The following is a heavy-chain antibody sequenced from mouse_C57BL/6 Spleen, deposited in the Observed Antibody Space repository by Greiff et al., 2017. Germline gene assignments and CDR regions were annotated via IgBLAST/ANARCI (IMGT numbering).Heavy chain of an antibody. CDR1: GYTFTGYW. CDR3: AMRYYGNPDAMDY. CDR2: LFPGSGST. D-gene: IGHD2-1*01. J-gene: IGHJ4*01. V-gene: IGHV1-9*01. Sequence: QVQLQQSGPELMKPGASVKLSCKATGYTFTGYWIEWVKQRPGHGLEWIGELFPGSGSTNYNQKFKGKATVTVDKSSSTAYMQLSSQTSEDCAVCCCAMRYYGNPDAMDYWGQGTSVTVSS.